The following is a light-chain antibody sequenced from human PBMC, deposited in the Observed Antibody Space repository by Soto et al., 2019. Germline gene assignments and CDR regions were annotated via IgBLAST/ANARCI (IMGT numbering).Light chain of an antibody. CDR1: SSDVGGYNY. CDR3: SSYTSSSTPGV. J-gene: IGLJ1*01. CDR2: EVS. Sequence: QSALTQPASVYGSPGQSITISCTGTSSDVGGYNYVSWYQQHPGKAPKLMIYEVSNRPSGVSNRFSGSKSGNTASLTISGLQAEDEADYYCSSYTSSSTPGVFGTGTKLTVL. V-gene: IGLV2-14*01.